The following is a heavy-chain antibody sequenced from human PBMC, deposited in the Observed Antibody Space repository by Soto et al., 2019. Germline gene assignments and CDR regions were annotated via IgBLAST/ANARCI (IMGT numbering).Heavy chain of an antibody. CDR3: AKAPPYYYDSSGPTMNDY. D-gene: IGHD3-22*01. CDR2: ISYDGSNK. V-gene: IGHV3-30*18. J-gene: IGHJ4*02. CDR1: GFTFSSYG. Sequence: GGSLRLSCAASGFTFSSYGMHWVRQAPGKGLEWVAVISYDGSNKYYADSVKGRFTISRDNSKNTLYLQMNSLRAEDTAVYYCAKAPPYYYDSSGPTMNDYWGQGTLVTVSS.